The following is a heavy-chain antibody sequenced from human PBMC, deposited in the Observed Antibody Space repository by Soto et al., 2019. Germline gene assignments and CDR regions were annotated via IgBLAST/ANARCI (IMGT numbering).Heavy chain of an antibody. CDR2: ISAHNGNT. Sequence: QVHLVQSGAEVKKPGGSVKVSSQGPGYAFTTYGITWVRQAPGKGLEWMGWISAHNGNTNYAQKLQGRVTVTRDTSTSTAYMELRSLRYDDTAVYYCARGRYGDYWGQGALVTVSS. V-gene: IGHV1-18*01. CDR3: ARGRYGDY. CDR1: GYAFTTYG. J-gene: IGHJ4*02. D-gene: IGHD1-1*01.